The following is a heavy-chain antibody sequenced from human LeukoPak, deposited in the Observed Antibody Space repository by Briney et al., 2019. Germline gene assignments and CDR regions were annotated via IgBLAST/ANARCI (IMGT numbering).Heavy chain of an antibody. V-gene: IGHV3-21*01. J-gene: IGHJ4*02. Sequence: GGSLRLSCAASGFSFSGYNMNWVRQAPGKGLEWVSFIDGSSRYIYYADSVKGRFTISRDNTRNSLYLQMNSLRAEDTAVYYCARIRGHCRSTTCPNFDYWGQGTLVTVSS. CDR3: ARIRGHCRSTTCPNFDY. D-gene: IGHD2-2*01. CDR2: IDGSSRYI. CDR1: GFSFSGYN.